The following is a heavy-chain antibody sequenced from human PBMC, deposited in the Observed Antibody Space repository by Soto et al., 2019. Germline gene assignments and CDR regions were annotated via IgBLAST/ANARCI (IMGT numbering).Heavy chain of an antibody. Sequence: PGTGLVWVSRSNSDGRRTSYADSVKGRCTISRDNAKNTLYLQMNSLRAEVTAVYYCARDTFGFFFQAEDGIRDTVPVSAFLLNRSSDL. CDR3: ARDTFGFFFQAEDGIRDTVPVSAFLLNRSSDL. CDR2: SNSDGRRT. V-gene: IGHV3-74*01. J-gene: IGHJ2*01. D-gene: IGHD3-16*01.